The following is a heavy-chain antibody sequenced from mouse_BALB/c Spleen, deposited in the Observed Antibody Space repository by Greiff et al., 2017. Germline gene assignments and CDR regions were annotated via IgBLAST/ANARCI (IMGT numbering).Heavy chain of an antibody. Sequence: QVQLKESGAELVRPGASVTLSCKASGYTFTDYEMHWVKQTPVHSLEWIGAIDPETGGTAYNQKFKGKATLTADKSSSTAYMEPRSLTSEDSAVYYCTREGFAYWGQGTLVTVSA. CDR1: GYTFTDYE. CDR2: IDPETGGT. J-gene: IGHJ3*01. V-gene: IGHV1-15*01. CDR3: TREGFAY.